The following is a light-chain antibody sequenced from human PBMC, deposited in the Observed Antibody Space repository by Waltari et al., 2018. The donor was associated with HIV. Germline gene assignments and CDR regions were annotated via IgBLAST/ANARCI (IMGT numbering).Light chain of an antibody. Sequence: DIVISQSPEYLAVSLGERATIHCRSSHSVFYHSHNNNYVAWFQQKPGQPHKVLIYWASNRVAGVPDRFSGGGSGTDFTLTISSLQAEDVAVYYCQQYYSAPVTFGGGTKVEIK. CDR2: WAS. CDR3: QQYYSAPVT. V-gene: IGKV4-1*01. J-gene: IGKJ4*01. CDR1: HSVFYHSHNNNY.